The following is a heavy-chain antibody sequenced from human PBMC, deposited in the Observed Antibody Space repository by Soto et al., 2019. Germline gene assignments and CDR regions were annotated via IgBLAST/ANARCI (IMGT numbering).Heavy chain of an antibody. CDR1: GYTFTSYD. Sequence: VASVKVSCKASGYTFTSYDINWVRQATGQGLEWMGWMNPNSGNTGYAQKFQGRVTMTRNTSISTAYMELSSLRSEDTAVYYCARAPTYYDFWSGYPFYYYYYYMDVWGKGTTVTVSS. CDR3: ARAPTYYDFWSGYPFYYYYYYMDV. V-gene: IGHV1-8*01. CDR2: MNPNSGNT. J-gene: IGHJ6*03. D-gene: IGHD3-3*01.